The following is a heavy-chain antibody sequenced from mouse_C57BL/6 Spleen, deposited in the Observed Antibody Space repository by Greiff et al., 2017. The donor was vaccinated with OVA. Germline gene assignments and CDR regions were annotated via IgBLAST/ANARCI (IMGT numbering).Heavy chain of an antibody. CDR3: ARNYYDSYLYYCGY. D-gene: IGHD2-1*01. CDR2: INPGSGGT. CDR1: GYAFTNYL. Sequence: QVQLLQSGAELVRPGTSVKVSCKASGYAFTNYLIDWVKQRPGQGLEWIGEINPGSGGTNYNEKFKGKATLTADKSSSTAYMQLSSLTSEDSAVYFCARNYYDSYLYYCGYWGQGTTLTVS. V-gene: IGHV1-54*01. J-gene: IGHJ2*01.